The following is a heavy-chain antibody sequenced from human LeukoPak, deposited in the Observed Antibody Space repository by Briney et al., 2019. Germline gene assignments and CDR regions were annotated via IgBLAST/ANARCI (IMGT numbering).Heavy chain of an antibody. Sequence: GGSLRLSCAVSGLSFSSYAIHWVRQAPGKGLEWVAFIRHDGSDKYYADSVKGRFTISRDNSKNTIYLQMNSLRAEDTAVYYCAKMTTPYYWGQGTLVTVSS. CDR3: AKMTTPYY. CDR2: IRHDGSDK. V-gene: IGHV3-30*02. D-gene: IGHD4-11*01. J-gene: IGHJ4*02. CDR1: GLSFSSYA.